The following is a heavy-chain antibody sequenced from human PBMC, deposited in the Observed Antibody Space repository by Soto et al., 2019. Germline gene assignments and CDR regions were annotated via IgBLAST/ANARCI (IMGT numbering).Heavy chain of an antibody. CDR2: IYYSGST. D-gene: IGHD5-12*01. J-gene: IGHJ4*02. CDR3: ARDSGYDRSLDY. Sequence: ETLSLTCTVSGGSISSYYWSWIRQPPGKGLEWIGNIYYSGSTKYNPSLKSRVTISLDTSKNQFSLKLSSVTAADTAVYYCARDSGYDRSLDYWGQGTLVTVSS. CDR1: GGSISSYY. V-gene: IGHV4-59*01.